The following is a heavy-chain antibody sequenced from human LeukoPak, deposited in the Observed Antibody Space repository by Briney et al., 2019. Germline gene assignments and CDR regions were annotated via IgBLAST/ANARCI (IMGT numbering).Heavy chain of an antibody. CDR2: ISGSGGST. D-gene: IGHD6-13*01. CDR1: GFTFSSYA. J-gene: IGHJ4*02. V-gene: IGHV3-23*01. Sequence: GGSLRLSCVASGFTFSSYAMSWVRQAPGKGLEWVSVISGSGGSTYYADSVKGRFTISRDNSKNTLFLQMNSLRAEDTAVYYCARGRIYSSSLNPRYYFDYWGQGTLVTVSS. CDR3: ARGRIYSSSLNPRYYFDY.